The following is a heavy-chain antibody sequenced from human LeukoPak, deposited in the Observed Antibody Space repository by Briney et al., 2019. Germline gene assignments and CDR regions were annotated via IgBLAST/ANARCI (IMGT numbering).Heavy chain of an antibody. CDR2: IYYSGST. CDR3: ARVGPLYGDWIDWYFDL. CDR1: GGSISSSSYY. Sequence: SETLSLTCTVSGGSISSSSYYWGWIRQPPGKGLEWIGSIYYSGSTYYNPSLKSRVTISVDTSKNQFSLKLSSVTAADTAVYYCARVGPLYGDWIDWYFDLWGRGTLVTVSS. D-gene: IGHD4-17*01. V-gene: IGHV4-39*07. J-gene: IGHJ2*01.